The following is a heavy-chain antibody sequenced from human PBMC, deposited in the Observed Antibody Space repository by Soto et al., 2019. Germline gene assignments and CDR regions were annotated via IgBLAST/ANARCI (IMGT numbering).Heavy chain of an antibody. CDR2: IYYSGST. D-gene: IGHD4-17*01. V-gene: IGHV4-30-4*01. Sequence: QVQLQESGPGLVKPSQTLSLTCTVSGGSISSGDYYWSWIRQPPGKGLEWIGYIYYSGSTYYNPSLKSRLTISVDTSKNQFALKLSSVTAADTAVYYCARDPPPHDYGDYGGFDYWGQGTLVTVSS. CDR3: ARDPPPHDYGDYGGFDY. J-gene: IGHJ4*02. CDR1: GGSISSGDYY.